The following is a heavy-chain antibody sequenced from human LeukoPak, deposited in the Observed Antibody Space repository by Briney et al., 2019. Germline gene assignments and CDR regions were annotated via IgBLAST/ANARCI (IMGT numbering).Heavy chain of an antibody. CDR3: ARGYALYSGRYIDFDY. Sequence: GASVKVSCKASGYTFIGYYIHWVRQAPGQGLEWMGWINPNNGGTNYAQKFQGRVTMTRDTSISTAYMELSRLRSEDTAVYYCARGYALYSGRYIDFDYWGQGTLVTVSS. J-gene: IGHJ4*02. CDR2: INPNNGGT. V-gene: IGHV1-2*02. D-gene: IGHD1-26*01. CDR1: GYTFIGYY.